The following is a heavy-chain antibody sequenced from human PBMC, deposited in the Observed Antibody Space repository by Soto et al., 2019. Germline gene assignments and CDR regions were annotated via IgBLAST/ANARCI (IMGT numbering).Heavy chain of an antibody. D-gene: IGHD3-3*01. V-gene: IGHV4-31*03. CDR2: IYYSGST. J-gene: IGHJ4*02. CDR1: GGSIGSGGYY. Sequence: PSETLSLTSTVSGGSIGSGGYYWSWIRQHAGKGLEWIGYIYYSGSTYYNPSLKSRVTISVDTSKNQFSLKLSSVTAADTAVYYCARGLRPLLRFLGFDYWGQGTLVTVSS. CDR3: ARGLRPLLRFLGFDY.